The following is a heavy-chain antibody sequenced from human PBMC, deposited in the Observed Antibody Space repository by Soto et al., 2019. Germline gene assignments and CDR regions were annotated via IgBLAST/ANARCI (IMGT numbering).Heavy chain of an antibody. V-gene: IGHV4-59*01. D-gene: IGHD6-25*01. CDR2: IYYSGST. CDR3: AREPSALAFDI. CDR1: GGSISSYY. Sequence: SETLSLTCTVSGGSISSYYWSWTRQPPGKGLEWIGYIYYSGSTNYNPSLKSRVTISVDTSKNQFSLKLSSVTAADTAVYYCAREPSALAFDIWGQGTMVTVSS. J-gene: IGHJ3*02.